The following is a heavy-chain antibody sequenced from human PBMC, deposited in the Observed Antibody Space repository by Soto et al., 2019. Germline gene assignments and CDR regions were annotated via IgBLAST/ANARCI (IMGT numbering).Heavy chain of an antibody. Sequence: SETLSLTCAVYGGSFSGYYWSWFRQPPGKGLEWIGEINHSGSTNYNPSLKSRVTISVDTSKNQFSLKLSSVTAADTAVYYCARESRYYYYYGMDVWGQGTTVT. V-gene: IGHV4-34*01. J-gene: IGHJ6*02. CDR1: GGSFSGYY. CDR3: ARESRYYYYYGMDV. CDR2: INHSGST.